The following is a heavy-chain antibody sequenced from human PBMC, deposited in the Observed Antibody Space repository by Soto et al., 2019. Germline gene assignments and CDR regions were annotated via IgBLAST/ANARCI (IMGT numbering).Heavy chain of an antibody. V-gene: IGHV3-33*01. D-gene: IGHD2-15*01. Sequence: QVQLVESGGGVVQPGRSLRLSCAASGFTFSSYGMHWVRQAPGKGLEWVAVIWYDGSNKYYADSVKGRFTISRDNSKNTLYLQMNSRRAEDTAVYYCASLEGYCSGGSCYSSIILDVWGKGTTVTVSS. J-gene: IGHJ6*04. CDR3: ASLEGYCSGGSCYSSIILDV. CDR2: IWYDGSNK. CDR1: GFTFSSYG.